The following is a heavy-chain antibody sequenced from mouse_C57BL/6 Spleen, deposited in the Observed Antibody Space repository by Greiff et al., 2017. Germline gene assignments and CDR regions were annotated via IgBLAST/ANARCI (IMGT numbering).Heavy chain of an antibody. CDR3: ARLPKFYDDMDY. V-gene: IGHV1-26*01. Sequence: EVQLQQSGPELVKPGASVKISCKASGYTFTDYYMNWVKQRPGKSLEWIGDINPNNGGTSYNQKFKGKATMTVDKSSSTAYMELRSLTSEDSAVYYCARLPKFYDDMDYWGQGTSVTVSS. CDR1: GYTFTDYY. CDR2: INPNNGGT. J-gene: IGHJ4*01.